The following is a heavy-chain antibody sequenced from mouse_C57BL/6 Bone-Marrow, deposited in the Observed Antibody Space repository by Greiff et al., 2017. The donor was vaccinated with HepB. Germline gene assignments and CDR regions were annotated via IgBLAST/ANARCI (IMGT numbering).Heavy chain of an antibody. CDR3: ARTAQATWFAY. Sequence: VQLQQSGPELVKPGASVKLSCKASGYTFTSYDINWVKQRPGQGLEWIGWIYPRDGSTKYTEKFKGKATLTVDTSSSTAYMELHSLTPEDSAVYFCARTAQATWFAYWGQGTLVTVSA. CDR2: IYPRDGST. CDR1: GYTFTSYD. V-gene: IGHV1-85*01. J-gene: IGHJ3*01. D-gene: IGHD3-2*02.